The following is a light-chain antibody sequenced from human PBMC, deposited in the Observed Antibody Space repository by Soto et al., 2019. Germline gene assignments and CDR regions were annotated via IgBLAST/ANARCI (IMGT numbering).Light chain of an antibody. CDR2: SNR. J-gene: IGLJ1*01. Sequence: QSVLTQPSSASGTPGQSVTISCSGSRSNIGGNHVSWYQQFPGTAPKLLIYSNRQRASGVPDRFSGSRSGTSASLAISGLQSEDEADYFCSVWDDRLRSNVFGSGIKVTVL. V-gene: IGLV1-44*01. CDR1: RSNIGGNH. CDR3: SVWDDRLRSNV.